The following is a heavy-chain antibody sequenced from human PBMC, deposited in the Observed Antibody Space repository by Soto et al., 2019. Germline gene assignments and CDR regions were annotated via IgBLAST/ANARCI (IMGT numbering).Heavy chain of an antibody. CDR1: GFTFSSYG. CDR2: KSYDRSNT. J-gene: IGHJ4*02. CDR3: AKEGALSGSYYISSSYYFDY. D-gene: IGHD1-26*01. V-gene: IGHV3-30*18. Sequence: QVQLVESGGGVVQPGRSLRLSCVASGFTFSSYGMHWVRQAPGKGMGLVAIKSYDRSNTYYADSVKGRFTIPRDNSKNTLYLQRNSLRAEDTSVYYFAKEGALSGSYYISSSYYFDYWGQGTLVTVSS.